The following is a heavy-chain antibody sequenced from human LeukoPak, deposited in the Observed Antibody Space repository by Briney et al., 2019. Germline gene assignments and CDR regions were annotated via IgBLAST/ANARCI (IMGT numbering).Heavy chain of an antibody. D-gene: IGHD3-3*01. V-gene: IGHV4-34*01. CDR1: GFTFSSYG. J-gene: IGHJ3*02. Sequence: LRLSCAASGFTFSSYGMHWIRQPPGKGLEWIGEINHSGSTNYNPSLKSRVTISVDTSKNQFSLKLSSVTAADTAVYYCARGRVFGGPGAFDIWGQGTMVTVSS. CDR2: INHSGST. CDR3: ARGRVFGGPGAFDI.